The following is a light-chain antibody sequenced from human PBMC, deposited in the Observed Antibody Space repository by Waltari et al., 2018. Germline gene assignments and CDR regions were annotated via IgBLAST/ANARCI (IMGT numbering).Light chain of an antibody. CDR1: QSVSSN. CDR3: QQYNNWPLT. Sequence: EILMTQSPATLSVSQGERATISCRASQSVSSNLAWYQQKPGQAPRLLIYGASTRATGIPARFSGSGSGTEFTLTISSLQSEDFAVYYCQQYNNWPLTFGGGTKVEIK. V-gene: IGKV3-15*01. CDR2: GAS. J-gene: IGKJ4*01.